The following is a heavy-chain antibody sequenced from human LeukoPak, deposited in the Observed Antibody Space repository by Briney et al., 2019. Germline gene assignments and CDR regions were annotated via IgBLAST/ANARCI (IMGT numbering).Heavy chain of an antibody. J-gene: IGHJ2*01. V-gene: IGHV3-11*05. CDR1: GFTFSDYY. CDR3: TREDNWYFDL. Sequence: PGGSLRLSCAASGFTFSDYYKTWIRQAPGKGLEWLSYISTGSTYTNYADSVKGRFTISRDNAKNSLYLQLNSLRAEDTAVYYCTREDNWYFDLWGRGTLVTVSS. CDR2: ISTGSTYT.